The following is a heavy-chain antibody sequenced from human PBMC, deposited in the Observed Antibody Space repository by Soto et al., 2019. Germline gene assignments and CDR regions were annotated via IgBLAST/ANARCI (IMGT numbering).Heavy chain of an antibody. CDR2: TYYRSKWYN. CDR1: GDSVSSNSAA. CDR3: ARNAAPPYSSSSVEYFQH. V-gene: IGHV6-1*01. D-gene: IGHD6-6*01. J-gene: IGHJ1*01. Sequence: KQSQTLSLTCAISGDSVSSNSAAWNWIRQSPSRGLEWLGRTYYRSKWYNDYAVSVKSRITINPDTSKNQFSLQLNSVTPEDTAVYYCARNAAPPYSSSSVEYFQHWGQGTLVTVSS.